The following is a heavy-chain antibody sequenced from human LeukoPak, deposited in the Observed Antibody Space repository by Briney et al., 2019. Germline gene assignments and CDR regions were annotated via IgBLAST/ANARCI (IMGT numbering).Heavy chain of an antibody. Sequence: PSETLSLTCSISGGSISSAGFYWGWIRQSPGKGLEWIGRIYYSGGTYYYNPSLKSRATISIHTSENQFSLKLTSMTAADTAVYYCARRGSVSGPGTYYNDYYFDYWGQGTLVTVPS. V-gene: IGHV4-39*07. CDR2: IYYSGGTY. J-gene: IGHJ4*02. CDR1: GGSISSAGFY. D-gene: IGHD3-10*01. CDR3: ARRGSVSGPGTYYNDYYFDY.